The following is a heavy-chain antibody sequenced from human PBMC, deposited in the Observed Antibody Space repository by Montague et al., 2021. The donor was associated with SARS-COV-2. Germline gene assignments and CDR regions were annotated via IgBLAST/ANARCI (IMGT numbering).Heavy chain of an antibody. CDR3: ASSGITLTGLDAFDI. Sequence: CAISGDSVSSKSVAWNWIRQFPSRGLEWLGRTYYRSKWDSDYAEXVKRRLVITPDTSKNQVSLQLNSVIPEDTAVYFCASSGITLTGLDAFDIWGQGTMVTVSS. CDR1: GDSVSSKSVA. V-gene: IGHV6-1*01. CDR2: TYYRSKWDS. J-gene: IGHJ3*02. D-gene: IGHD3-9*01.